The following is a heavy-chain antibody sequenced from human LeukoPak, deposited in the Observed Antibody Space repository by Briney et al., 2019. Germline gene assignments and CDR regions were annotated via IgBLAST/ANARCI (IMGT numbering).Heavy chain of an antibody. CDR3: ARGRPGTSEFDY. CDR2: IYYSGST. J-gene: IGHJ4*02. D-gene: IGHD1-26*01. V-gene: IGHV4-31*03. CDR1: GGSISSGGYY. Sequence: SETLPLTCTVSGGSISSGGYYWSWIRQHPGKGLEWIGYIYYSGSTYYNPSLKSRVTISVDTSKNQFSLKLSSVTAADTAVYYCARGRPGTSEFDYWGQGTLVTVSS.